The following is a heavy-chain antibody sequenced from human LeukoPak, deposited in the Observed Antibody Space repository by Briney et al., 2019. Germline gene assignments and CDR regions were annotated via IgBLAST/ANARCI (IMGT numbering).Heavy chain of an antibody. CDR3: ARDLYCGGDCYSYAFDI. CDR2: ISGSGGST. CDR1: GFTFSSYA. V-gene: IGHV3-23*01. J-gene: IGHJ3*02. Sequence: PGGSLRLSCAASGFTFSSYAMSWVRQAPGKGLEWVSAISGSGGSTYYADSVKGRFTISRDNSKNTLYLQMNSLRAEDTAVYYCARDLYCGGDCYSYAFDIWGQGTMVTVSS. D-gene: IGHD2-21*01.